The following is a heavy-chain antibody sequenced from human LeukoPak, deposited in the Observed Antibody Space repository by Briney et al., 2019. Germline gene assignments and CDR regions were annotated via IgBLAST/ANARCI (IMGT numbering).Heavy chain of an antibody. Sequence: GGSLRLSCAASGFTFSSYGMHWVRQAPGKGLEWVTFIRYDGSNKYYADSVKGRFTISRDNSENTVCLQVNSLRAEDTAVYYCAKDGRWARTYFYYYMDIWGKGTTVTVSS. CDR3: AKDGRWARTYFYYYMDI. V-gene: IGHV3-30*02. D-gene: IGHD4-23*01. CDR1: GFTFSSYG. J-gene: IGHJ6*03. CDR2: IRYDGSNK.